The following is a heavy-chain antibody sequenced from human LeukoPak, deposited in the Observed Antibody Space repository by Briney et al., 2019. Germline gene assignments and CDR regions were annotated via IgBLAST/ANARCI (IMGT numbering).Heavy chain of an antibody. CDR3: ARVYQGVSLFDGIDY. V-gene: IGHV3-23*01. Sequence: GGSLRLSCAASGFTFSNYGMSWVRQAPGKGLEWVSGISGSGGSRYYADSVKGRFTISRDNAKKSLYLQMNSLRAEDTAVYYCARVYQGVSLFDGIDYWGQGTLVTVSS. CDR1: GFTFSNYG. CDR2: ISGSGGSR. J-gene: IGHJ4*02. D-gene: IGHD3-10*01.